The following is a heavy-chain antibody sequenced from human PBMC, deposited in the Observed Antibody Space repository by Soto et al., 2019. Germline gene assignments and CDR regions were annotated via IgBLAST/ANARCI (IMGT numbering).Heavy chain of an antibody. J-gene: IGHJ3*01. V-gene: IGHV3-48*02. D-gene: IGHD2-2*01. CDR3: ARVGRGFCSSTRCYTDGFDL. Sequence: GGSLRLFSSASGFTFSSYSMNWVRQAPGEGLEWVSSISPSNTTIYYADSVKGRFTISRDNAKDSLDLQMNGLRDDDTAVYYCARVGRGFCSSTRCYTDGFDLWGQGTVVTVSS. CDR2: ISPSNTTI. CDR1: GFTFSSYS.